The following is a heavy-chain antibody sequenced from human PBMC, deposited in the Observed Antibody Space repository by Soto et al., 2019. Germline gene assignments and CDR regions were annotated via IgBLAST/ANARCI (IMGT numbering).Heavy chain of an antibody. V-gene: IGHV1-2*02. CDR1: GYTFTGYY. Sequence: GSAVKCSFKASGYTFTGYYMHWVRQAPGQGLDWMGWINPNSGGTNYAQKFQGRVTMTRDTSISRAYMELSRLRSDDTAVYYCTTAPPPGSYGLTPWYCGMDVWGQRTRVTVS. CDR2: INPNSGGT. CDR3: TTAPPPGSYGLTPWYCGMDV. D-gene: IGHD2-15*01. J-gene: IGHJ6*02.